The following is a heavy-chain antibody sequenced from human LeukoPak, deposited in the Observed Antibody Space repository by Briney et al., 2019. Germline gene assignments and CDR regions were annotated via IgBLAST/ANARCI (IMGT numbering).Heavy chain of an antibody. CDR2: ISGSSRHK. CDR3: ARTANFAAGYYIGY. Sequence: PGGSLRLSCAASGFTFSSYTMNWVRQAPGKGLEWVSSISGSSRHKYYADSVKGRFTISRDNAKNSLYLQMNSLRAEDTAVYYCARTANFAAGYYIGYWGQGTLVTVSS. J-gene: IGHJ4*02. D-gene: IGHD6-13*01. V-gene: IGHV3-21*01. CDR1: GFTFSSYT.